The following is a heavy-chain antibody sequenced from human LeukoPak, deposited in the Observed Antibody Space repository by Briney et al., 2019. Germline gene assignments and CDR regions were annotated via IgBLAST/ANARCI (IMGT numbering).Heavy chain of an antibody. CDR3: ARAPMEVVVPAADDYYYGMDV. J-gene: IGHJ6*02. V-gene: IGHV1-8*01. CDR1: GYTFTSYD. Sequence: ASVKVSCKASGYTFTSYDINWVRQATGQGLEWMGWMNPNSGNTGYAQKFQGRVTMTRNTSISTAYMELSNLRSEDTAVYYCARAPMEVVVPAADDYYYGMDVWGQGTTVTVSS. D-gene: IGHD2-2*01. CDR2: MNPNSGNT.